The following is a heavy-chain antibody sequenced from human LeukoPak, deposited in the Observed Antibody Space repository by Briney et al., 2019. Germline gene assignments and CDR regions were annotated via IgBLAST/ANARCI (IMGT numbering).Heavy chain of an antibody. J-gene: IGHJ4*02. V-gene: IGHV3-23*01. CDR1: GLAFSSYA. CDR2: ISGSGDNT. Sequence: GGSLRLSCAASGLAFSSYAMSWVRQAPGKGLEWVAAISGSGDNTYYADSVKGRFAISRDNSKNTLYLQLNSLRADDTAVYYCAKDRSSSWYFDYWGQGTLVTVSS. CDR3: AKDRSSSWYFDY. D-gene: IGHD6-13*01.